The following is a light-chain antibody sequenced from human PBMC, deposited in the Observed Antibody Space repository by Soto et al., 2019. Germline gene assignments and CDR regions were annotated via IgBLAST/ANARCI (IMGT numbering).Light chain of an antibody. J-gene: IGKJ4*01. CDR1: QSVISTY. V-gene: IGKV3-20*01. CDR3: QQYGSSPT. Sequence: ENVLTQSRCTLSVSPGSRSTLPCRASQSVISTYLAWYQQKPGQAPRILIYGASSRATGIPDRFSGSGSGTDFTLTISRLEPEDFAVYYCQQYGSSPTFGGGTKVDIK. CDR2: GAS.